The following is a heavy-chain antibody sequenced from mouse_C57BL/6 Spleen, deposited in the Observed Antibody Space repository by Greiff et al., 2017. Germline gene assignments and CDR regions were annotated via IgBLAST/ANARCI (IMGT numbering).Heavy chain of an antibody. CDR1: GFNIKDYY. CDR3: TTFITTVPCAY. J-gene: IGHJ3*01. CDR2: IDPEDGDT. D-gene: IGHD1-1*01. V-gene: IGHV14-1*01. Sequence: EVQLQQSGAELVRPGASVKLSCTASGFNIKDYYMHWVKQRPEQGLEWIGRIDPEDGDTEYAPKFQGKATMTADTSSNTAYLQLSSLTSEDTAVYYCTTFITTVPCAYGGQGTLVTVSA.